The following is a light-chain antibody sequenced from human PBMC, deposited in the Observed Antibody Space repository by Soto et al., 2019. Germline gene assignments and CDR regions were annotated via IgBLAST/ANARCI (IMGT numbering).Light chain of an antibody. Sequence: QPVLTQSPSASASLGASVKLTCTLSGGHNTYAIAWHQQRPEKGPRYLMKLNSDGSHTKGDGIPDRFSGSSSGAERYLTISSLQSEDEADYYCQTWGTGIRVFGGGTKVTVL. V-gene: IGLV4-69*01. J-gene: IGLJ3*02. CDR1: GGHNTYA. CDR2: LNSDGSH. CDR3: QTWGTGIRV.